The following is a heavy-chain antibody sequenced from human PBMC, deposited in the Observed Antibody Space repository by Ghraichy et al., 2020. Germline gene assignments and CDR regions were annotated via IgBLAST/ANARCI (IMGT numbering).Heavy chain of an antibody. V-gene: IGHV4-34*01. CDR1: GGSFSGYY. D-gene: IGHD3-10*01. J-gene: IGHJ5*02. CDR3: ARALQPLFRGVIINQNWFDP. Sequence: SQTLSLTCAVYGGSFSGYYWSWIRQPPGKGLEWIGEINHSGSTNYNPSLKSRVTISVDTSKNQFSLKLSSVTAADTAVYYCARALQPLFRGVIINQNWFDPWGREPWSPSPQ. CDR2: INHSGST.